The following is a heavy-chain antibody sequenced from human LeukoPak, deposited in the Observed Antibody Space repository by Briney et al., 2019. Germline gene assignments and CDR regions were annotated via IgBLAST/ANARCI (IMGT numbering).Heavy chain of an antibody. V-gene: IGHV1-69*02. CDR3: ARVSYYDSSGYYFDY. CDR2: IIPILGIA. Sequence: SVKVSCKASGGTFSSYTISWVRQVPGQGLEWMGRIIPILGIANYAQKFQGRVTITAGKSTSTAYMELSSLRSEDTAVYYCARVSYYDSSGYYFDYWGQGTLVTVSS. D-gene: IGHD3-22*01. CDR1: GGTFSSYT. J-gene: IGHJ4*02.